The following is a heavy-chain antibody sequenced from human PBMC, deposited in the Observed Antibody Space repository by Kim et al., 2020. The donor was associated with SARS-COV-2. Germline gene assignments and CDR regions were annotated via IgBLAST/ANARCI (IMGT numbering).Heavy chain of an antibody. Sequence: GGSLRLSCAASGFTFSSYDMHWVRQGTGKGLEWVSSIGVAGDTFYADSVKGRFTISRENAKNSLYLQMNSLKVGDTAVYWCARRLPGEHYDDWGQGTPITVSS. CDR3: ARRLPGEHYDD. CDR2: IGVAGDT. J-gene: IGHJ4*02. D-gene: IGHD7-27*01. V-gene: IGHV3-13*01. CDR1: GFTFSSYD.